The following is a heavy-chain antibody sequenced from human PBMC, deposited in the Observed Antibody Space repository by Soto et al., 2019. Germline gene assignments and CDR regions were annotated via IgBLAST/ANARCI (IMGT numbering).Heavy chain of an antibody. V-gene: IGHV1-69*12. Sequence: QVQLVQSGAEVKKPGSSVKVSCKASGGTFSSYAISWGRQAPGQGLEWMGGIIPIFGAADFAQRFQGRVTSTADDSTSTANLEVGGRGSDGTAVYCCASHSGRSADGQGSKGMDVW. D-gene: IGHD1-26*01. J-gene: IGHJ6*01. CDR2: IIPIFGAA. CDR1: GGTFSSYA. CDR3: ASHSGRSADGQGSKGMDV.